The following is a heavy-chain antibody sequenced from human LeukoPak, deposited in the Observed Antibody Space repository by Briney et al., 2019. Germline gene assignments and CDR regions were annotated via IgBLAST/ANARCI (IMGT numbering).Heavy chain of an antibody. J-gene: IGHJ4*02. CDR1: GSTFTGYY. Sequence: ASVKVSCKASGSTFTGYYLHWVRQAPGQGLEWMGWISVYTGNPEYAQKFQGRVIMTTDTSTSTAYMELRSLRFDDTAVYYCARDQYDSVWGSHRPYFDFWGQGTLVTVSS. CDR2: ISVYTGNP. D-gene: IGHD3-16*02. CDR3: ARDQYDSVWGSHRPYFDF. V-gene: IGHV1-18*04.